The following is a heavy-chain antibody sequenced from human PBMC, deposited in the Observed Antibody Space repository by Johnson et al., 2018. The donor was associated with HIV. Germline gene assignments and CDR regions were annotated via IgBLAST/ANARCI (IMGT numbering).Heavy chain of an antibody. CDR2: INWNGDNT. J-gene: IGHJ3*02. CDR3: ARYHYYDSRLNDAFDI. CDR1: GFTFDDYG. D-gene: IGHD3-22*01. V-gene: IGHV3-20*04. Sequence: VQLVESGGGVVRPGGSLRLSCAASGFTFDDYGMSWVRQAPGKGLEWVSGINWNGDNTGYADSVKGRFTISRDNAKNSLYLQMNSLRAEDTAVYYCARYHYYDSRLNDAFDIWGQGTMVTVSS.